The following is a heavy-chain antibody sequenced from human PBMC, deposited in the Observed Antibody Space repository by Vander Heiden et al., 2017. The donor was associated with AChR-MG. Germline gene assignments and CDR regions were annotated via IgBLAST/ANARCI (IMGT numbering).Heavy chain of an antibody. J-gene: IGHJ4*02. Sequence: QVQLVQSGAEVKKPGASLKVSCKTSGFTFPNYHLHWVRQAPGKGLEWVGTINPSLDSTHYAQKFQGRVRMTRDTSTKTVYMDMTSLRPEDTAVYFCARELTGSFYFDFWGQGSLVTVSS. D-gene: IGHD1-26*01. CDR1: GFTFPNYH. CDR2: INPSLDST. V-gene: IGHV1-46*03. CDR3: ARELTGSFYFDF.